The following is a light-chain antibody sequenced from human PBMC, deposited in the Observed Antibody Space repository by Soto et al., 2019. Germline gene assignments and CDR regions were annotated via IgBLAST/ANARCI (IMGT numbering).Light chain of an antibody. CDR3: QQYNSHSFYT. CDR1: QEIGSF. CDR2: LAS. V-gene: IGKV1-5*03. Sequence: DIQMTQSPSTLSASVGDRVTVTCRASQEIGSFLAWYQQKPGKAPKLLIYLASRLESGVPSRFSGSGSGTEFTLTISGPQPDDFATYFCQQYNSHSFYTFGQGTKLEIK. J-gene: IGKJ2*01.